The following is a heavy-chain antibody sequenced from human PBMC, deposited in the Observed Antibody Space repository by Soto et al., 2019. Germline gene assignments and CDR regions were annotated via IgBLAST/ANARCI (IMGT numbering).Heavy chain of an antibody. CDR1: GFTFSSYW. CDR2: INSDGSST. J-gene: IGHJ5*02. V-gene: IGHV3-74*01. CDR3: ARNCRGDYGDYVDWFDP. D-gene: IGHD4-17*01. Sequence: EVQLVESGGGLVQPGGSLRLSCAASGFTFSSYWMHWVRQAPGKGLVWVSRINSDGSSTSYADSVKGRFTISRDNAKNTLYLQMNSLRAEDTAVYYCARNCRGDYGDYVDWFDPWGKGTLVTVSS.